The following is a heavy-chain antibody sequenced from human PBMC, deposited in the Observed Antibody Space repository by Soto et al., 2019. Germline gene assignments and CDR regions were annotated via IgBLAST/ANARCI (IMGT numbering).Heavy chain of an antibody. V-gene: IGHV3-7*01. Sequence: EVQLVESGGGLVQPGGSLRLSCAASGFTFSSYWMSWVRQAPGKGLEWVANIKQDGSEKYYVDSVKGRSTASRDNAENSLYLQMNSLRAEDTAVYYCARDHSRTYGSGYYPGSYWGQGTLVTVSS. J-gene: IGHJ4*02. CDR2: IKQDGSEK. CDR3: ARDHSRTYGSGYYPGSY. D-gene: IGHD6-19*01. CDR1: GFTFSSYW.